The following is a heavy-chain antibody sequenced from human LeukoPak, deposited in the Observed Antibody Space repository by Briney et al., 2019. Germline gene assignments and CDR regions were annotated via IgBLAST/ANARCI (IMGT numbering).Heavy chain of an antibody. CDR3: ARGPHYYDSSLDY. CDR1: GGSFSGYY. D-gene: IGHD3-22*01. CDR2: IYTSGST. V-gene: IGHV4-59*10. Sequence: PSETLSLTCAVYGGSFSGYYWSWIREPAGKGLEWIGRIYTSGSTNYNPSLKSRVTMSVDTSKNQFSLKLSSVSAADTAVYYCARGPHYYDSSLDYWGQGTLVTVSS. J-gene: IGHJ4*02.